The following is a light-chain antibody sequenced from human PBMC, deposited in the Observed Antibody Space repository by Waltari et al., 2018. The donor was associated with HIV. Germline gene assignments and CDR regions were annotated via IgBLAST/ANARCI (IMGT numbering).Light chain of an antibody. V-gene: IGLV1-51*01. CDR2: DSS. J-gene: IGLJ3*02. CDR3: GTWDSSLSVWV. CDR1: SSNIGNNY. Sequence: QSVLTQPPSVSAAPGQKVTISCSGSSSNIGNNYVSCYQQFPGAAPKLLIYDSSKRPSGIPDRFSGAKPGTSATLGITGLKTGDEADYYCGTWDSSLSVWVFGGGTKLTVL.